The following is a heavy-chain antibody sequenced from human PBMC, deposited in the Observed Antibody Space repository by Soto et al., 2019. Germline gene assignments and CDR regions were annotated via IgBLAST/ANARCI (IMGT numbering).Heavy chain of an antibody. V-gene: IGHV3-11*01. CDR3: ARAKAGYDYYGMDV. CDR2: ISGSADTI. J-gene: IGHJ6*02. CDR1: GFTFRDYY. Sequence: QVQLVESGGGLVKHGGTLRLSCAASGFTFRDYYMNWLRQAPGKGLEWASYISGSADTIYYADSVKGRFTISRENAKNLLYLQMDSLRAEDTAVYYCARAKAGYDYYGMDVWGQGTTVTVS.